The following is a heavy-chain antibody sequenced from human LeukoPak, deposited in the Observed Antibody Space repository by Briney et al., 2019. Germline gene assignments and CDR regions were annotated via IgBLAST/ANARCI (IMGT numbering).Heavy chain of an antibody. V-gene: IGHV5-51*01. D-gene: IGHD4-17*01. CDR3: ARREKTTEIFDH. CDR1: GYTFTNYW. Sequence: GESLKISCKGSGYTFTNYWIGWVRQMPGKGLEWMGIIYPGDSDTRYNPSFQGQVTVSADKSISTAYLQWSSLKASDTAIYYCARREKTTEIFDHWGQGTLVSVSS. J-gene: IGHJ4*02. CDR2: IYPGDSDT.